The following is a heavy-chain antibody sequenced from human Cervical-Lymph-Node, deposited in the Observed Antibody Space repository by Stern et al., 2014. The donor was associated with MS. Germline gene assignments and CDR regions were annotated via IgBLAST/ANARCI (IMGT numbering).Heavy chain of an antibody. CDR2: VHYTGST. CDR3: ASCDGYSFAS. Sequence: QLQLQESGPGLVKPSETLSLTCVVSGASITTNHWSWIRQSPGKGLEWIGNVHYTGSTTYNPALQSRGTPALDTSTKQFSRRMRSVTAADTAVYFCASCDGYSFASWGQGTLVTVSS. J-gene: IGHJ4*02. V-gene: IGHV4-59*08. D-gene: IGHD4-17*01. CDR1: GASITTNH.